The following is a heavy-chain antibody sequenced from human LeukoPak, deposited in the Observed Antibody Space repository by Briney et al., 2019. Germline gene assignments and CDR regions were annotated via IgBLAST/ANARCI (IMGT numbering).Heavy chain of an antibody. J-gene: IGHJ4*02. CDR1: GYTFTNYD. Sequence: PVASVTVSCKTSGYTFTNYDINWVRQATGQGLEWLGWMSPNNGNTGYAQKFQGRVTMTRDTSINTAYMELSSLRSEDTAVYYCARDPLKIFGVVIRGSVFDYWGQGTLVTVSS. V-gene: IGHV1-8*01. CDR3: ARDPLKIFGVVIRGSVFDY. CDR2: MSPNNGNT. D-gene: IGHD3-3*01.